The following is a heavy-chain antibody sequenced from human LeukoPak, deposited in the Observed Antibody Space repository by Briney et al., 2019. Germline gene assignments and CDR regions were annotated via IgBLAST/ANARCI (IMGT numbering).Heavy chain of an antibody. D-gene: IGHD1-26*01. CDR3: ARDLRIVGALGDPHFDY. V-gene: IGHV1-18*01. J-gene: IGHJ4*02. Sequence: ASVKVSCKASGYTFTSYGISWVRQAPGQVLEWMGWISAYNGNTNYAQKLQGRVTMTTDTSTSTAYMELRSLRSDDTAVYYCARDLRIVGALGDPHFDYWGQGTLVTVSS. CDR1: GYTFTSYG. CDR2: ISAYNGNT.